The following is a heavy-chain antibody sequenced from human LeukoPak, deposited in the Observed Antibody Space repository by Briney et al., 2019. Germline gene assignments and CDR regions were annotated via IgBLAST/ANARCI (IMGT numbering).Heavy chain of an antibody. D-gene: IGHD6-19*01. CDR3: AKGFTTGWSEGYLDY. V-gene: IGHV3-23*01. J-gene: IGHJ4*02. CDR2: ISGGNT. Sequence: GGGLRLSCAASGFTLTNYAMNWVRQTPGKGPEWVSAISGGNTYYADSVRGRFTISRDSSKNTLYLYMDFLRAEDTAVYLCAKGFTTGWSEGYLDYWGQGTLVSVSS. CDR1: GFTLTNYA.